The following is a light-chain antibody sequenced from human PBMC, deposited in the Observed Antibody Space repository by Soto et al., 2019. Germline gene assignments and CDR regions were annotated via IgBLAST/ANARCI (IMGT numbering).Light chain of an antibody. CDR1: QSVTSA. J-gene: IGKJ4*01. CDR3: QQRTTWPT. Sequence: EIVLTQSPATLSLSPGDRATLSCRASQSVTSALAWFQQKPGQAPRLLIYDVSRRATGIPASFSGSGSGTDFTLTINSLEPEDFAVYYCQQRTTWPTFGGGTKVEIK. CDR2: DVS. V-gene: IGKV3-11*01.